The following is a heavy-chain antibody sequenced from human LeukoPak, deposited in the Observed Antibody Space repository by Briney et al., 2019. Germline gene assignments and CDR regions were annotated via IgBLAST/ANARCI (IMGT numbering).Heavy chain of an antibody. D-gene: IGHD2-2*01. CDR3: ARGRAADQLPWYFDY. V-gene: IGHV3-48*03. CDR2: ISSSGSTK. Sequence: GGSLRLSCAASGFTFSSYEMNWVRQAPGKGLEWVSSISSSGSTKYYADSVKGRFTISRDNAKNSLYLQMNSLRADDTAVYYCARGRAADQLPWYFDYWGQGTLVTVSS. CDR1: GFTFSSYE. J-gene: IGHJ4*02.